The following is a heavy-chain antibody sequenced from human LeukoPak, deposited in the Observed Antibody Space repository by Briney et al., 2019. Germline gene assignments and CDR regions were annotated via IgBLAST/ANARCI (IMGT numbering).Heavy chain of an antibody. CDR1: GGSISNYF. CDR3: ARASDRLQPPDY. Sequence: PSETLCLTCTVSGGSISNYFWTWIRQPPGKGLEWIGYIYYSGSTNYNPSLKSRVTISVDTSKNQFSLKLSSVTAADTAMYYCARASDRLQPPDYRGQGTLVTVSS. J-gene: IGHJ4*02. CDR2: IYYSGST. V-gene: IGHV4-59*01. D-gene: IGHD4-11*01.